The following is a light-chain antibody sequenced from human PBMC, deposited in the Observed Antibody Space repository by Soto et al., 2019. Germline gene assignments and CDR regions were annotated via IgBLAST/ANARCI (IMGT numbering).Light chain of an antibody. V-gene: IGKV3-15*01. CDR1: QIVTSN. CDR2: GAS. Sequence: EIVMTQSPATLSVSPGERATLSCRASQIVTSNLARYQQKPGQAPRLLISGASTRATGIPARFSGSGSETEFTLTISSLQSEDFAVYYCQQYNNWWTFGQGTKVE. J-gene: IGKJ1*01. CDR3: QQYNNWWT.